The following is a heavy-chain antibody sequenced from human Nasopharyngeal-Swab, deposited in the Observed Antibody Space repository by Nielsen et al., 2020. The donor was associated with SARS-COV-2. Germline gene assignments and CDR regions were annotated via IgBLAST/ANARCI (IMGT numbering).Heavy chain of an antibody. CDR2: IIPIFGIA. D-gene: IGHD3-10*01. CDR1: GGTFSSYA. CDR3: ARGGLRFRLWFGEAIRRGRYYYGMDV. Sequence: SVKVSCKASGGTFSSYAISWVRQAPGQRLEWMGRIIPIFGIANYAQKLQGRVTITADKSTSTAYMELSSLRSEDTAVYYCARGGLRFRLWFGEAIRRGRYYYGMDVWGQGTTVTVSS. V-gene: IGHV1-69*04. J-gene: IGHJ6*02.